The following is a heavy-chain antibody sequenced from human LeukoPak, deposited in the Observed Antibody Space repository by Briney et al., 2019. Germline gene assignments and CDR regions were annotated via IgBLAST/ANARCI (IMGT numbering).Heavy chain of an antibody. V-gene: IGHV4-39*07. CDR3: ARDPHWQAGMDV. J-gene: IGHJ6*04. CDR2: IYYSGST. Sequence: SETLSLTCTVSGGSISSSSYYWGWIRQPPGKGLEWIGSIYYSGSTYYNPSLKSRVTISVDTSKNQFSLKLSSVTAADTAVYYCARDPHWQAGMDVWGKGTTVTVSS. D-gene: IGHD1-1*01. CDR1: GGSISSSSYY.